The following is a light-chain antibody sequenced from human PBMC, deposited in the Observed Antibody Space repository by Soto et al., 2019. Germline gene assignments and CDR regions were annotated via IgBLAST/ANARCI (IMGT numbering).Light chain of an antibody. CDR1: QSISNY. V-gene: IGKV1-39*01. Sequence: DSQMTQSPSSLSASVGDRVTITCRASQSISNYLSWYQRKPGKAPALLIYAASSLQSGVPSRFSGSGSGTDFTLTISSLQPEDFATYYCQQSYSPPPINFGQGTRLEIK. J-gene: IGKJ5*01. CDR2: AAS. CDR3: QQSYSPPPIN.